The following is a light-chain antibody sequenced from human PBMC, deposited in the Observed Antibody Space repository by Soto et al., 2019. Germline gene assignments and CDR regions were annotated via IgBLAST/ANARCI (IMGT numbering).Light chain of an antibody. CDR1: SIHVGSYDF. CDR3: CADAGSSRYV. CDR2: EVT. Sequence: QAVLTQPASVSGSPGQSITISCTRSSIHVGSYDFVSWYQQHPGKAPKVLIYEVTKRPSGVSDRFSGSKSGNTASLTISGLQADDEADYYCCADAGSSRYVFGTGTKLTVL. J-gene: IGLJ1*01. V-gene: IGLV2-23*02.